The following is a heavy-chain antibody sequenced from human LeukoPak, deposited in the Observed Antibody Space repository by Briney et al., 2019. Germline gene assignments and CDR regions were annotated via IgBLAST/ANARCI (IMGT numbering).Heavy chain of an antibody. Sequence: ASVKVSCKVSGSTLTELSMHWVRQAPGKGLEWMGGFDPEDGETIYAQEFQGRVTMTEDTSTDTAYMELSSLRSEDTAVYYCATVSCCGGKSFAYWGQGTLVTV. CDR1: GSTLTELS. D-gene: IGHD2-15*01. V-gene: IGHV1-24*01. CDR2: FDPEDGET. J-gene: IGHJ4*02. CDR3: ATVSCCGGKSFAY.